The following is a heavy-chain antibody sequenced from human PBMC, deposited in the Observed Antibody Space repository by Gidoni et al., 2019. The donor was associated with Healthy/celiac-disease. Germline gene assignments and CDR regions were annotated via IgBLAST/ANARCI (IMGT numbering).Heavy chain of an antibody. CDR1: GFTFSHDW. Sequence: EVQLVESGGGLVKPGGSLRLSCAASGFTFSHDWMSWVRQAPGKGLEWVGRIKSKTDGGTTDYAAPVKGRFTISRDDSKNTLYLQMNSLKTEDTAVYYCTTVGVDSSGWSYYFDYWGQGTLVTVSS. V-gene: IGHV3-15*01. CDR3: TTVGVDSSGWSYYFDY. J-gene: IGHJ4*02. CDR2: IKSKTDGGTT. D-gene: IGHD6-19*01.